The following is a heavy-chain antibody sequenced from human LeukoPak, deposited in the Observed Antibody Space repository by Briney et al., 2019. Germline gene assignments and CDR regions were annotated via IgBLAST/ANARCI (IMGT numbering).Heavy chain of an antibody. J-gene: IGHJ4*02. CDR2: ISSSGST. CDR3: ARDTPNYYDSSGRDGDY. Sequence: SETLSLTCTVSGDSISSGDYYWSWIRQPAGKGLEWIGRISSSGSTNYNPSLKSRVTISVDTSKNQFSLKLSSVAAADTAVYYCARDTPNYYDSSGRDGDYWGQGTLVTVSS. CDR1: GDSISSGDYY. D-gene: IGHD3-22*01. V-gene: IGHV4-61*02.